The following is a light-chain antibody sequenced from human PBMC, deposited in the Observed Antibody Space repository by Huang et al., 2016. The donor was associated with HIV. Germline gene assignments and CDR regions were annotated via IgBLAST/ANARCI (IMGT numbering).Light chain of an antibody. Sequence: DIQMTQSPSSLSASVGDRVTITCWASQRIRRYLNWYQQKPGNAPKLLISAASSLQSGVPSRFSGGGSGTDFTLIISSLQPADFATYYCQQSYSAPPTFGQGTKLEIK. V-gene: IGKV1-39*01. CDR1: QRIRRY. J-gene: IGKJ2*01. CDR3: QQSYSAPPT. CDR2: AAS.